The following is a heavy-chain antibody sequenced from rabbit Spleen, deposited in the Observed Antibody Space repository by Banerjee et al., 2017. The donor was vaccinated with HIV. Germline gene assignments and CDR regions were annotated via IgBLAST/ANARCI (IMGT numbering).Heavy chain of an antibody. CDR1: GVSLNDKDV. J-gene: IGHJ3*01. V-gene: IGHV1S45*01. CDR2: INIVTGKS. D-gene: IGHD6-1*01. CDR3: ARRAVDDSYIVYDL. Sequence: EQLEESGGGLVKPEGSLTLTCKASGVSLNDKDVMCWVRQAPGKGLEWIACINIVTGKSVYASWAKGRFTISKTSSTTVTLQMTSLTAADTATYFCARRAVDDSYIVYDLWGQGTLVTVS.